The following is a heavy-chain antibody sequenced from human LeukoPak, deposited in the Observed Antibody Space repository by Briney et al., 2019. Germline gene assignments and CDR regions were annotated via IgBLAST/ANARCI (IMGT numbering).Heavy chain of an antibody. CDR1: GGSISSSSYY. J-gene: IGHJ4*02. D-gene: IGHD3-10*01. V-gene: IGHV4-39*01. Sequence: TSETLSLTCTVSGGSISSSSYYWGWSRQPPGKGLEWIGSIYYSGSTYYNPSLKSRVTISVDTSKNQFSLKLSSVTAADTAVYYCARKLLWFGEPKSYFDYWGQEPLFTVPS. CDR2: IYYSGST. CDR3: ARKLLWFGEPKSYFDY.